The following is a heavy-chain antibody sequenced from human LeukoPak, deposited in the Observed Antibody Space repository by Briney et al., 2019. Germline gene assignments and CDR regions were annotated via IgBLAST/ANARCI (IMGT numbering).Heavy chain of an antibody. CDR3: ARDLYDFWSGYCFQY. D-gene: IGHD3-3*01. J-gene: IGHJ1*01. Sequence: GGSLRLSCAASGFTFTSYGMHWVRQAPGKGLEWVAVIWYDESNKYYADSVKGRFTISRDNSKNTLYLQMNSLRAEDTAVYYCARDLYDFWSGYCFQYWGQGTLVTVSS. CDR2: IWYDESNK. V-gene: IGHV3-33*01. CDR1: GFTFTSYG.